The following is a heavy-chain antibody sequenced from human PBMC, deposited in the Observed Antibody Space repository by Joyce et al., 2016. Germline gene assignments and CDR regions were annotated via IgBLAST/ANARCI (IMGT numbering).Heavy chain of an antibody. D-gene: IGHD1-14*01. V-gene: IGHV1-69*12. CDR2: RIPCFGAA. J-gene: IGHJ6*02. CDR1: GGAFSNFT. CDR3: ARGGTSSDHYFFYTLDV. Sequence: QVLLVQSGATVKRPGSSLRVSCKSSGGAFSNFTVNWVRQAPGQRLEWMGGRIPCFGAAKYAEQFQGRVTLTADLSTRKAYMELSSLTSADTAVYYCARGGTSSDHYFFYTLDVWGPGTTVIVSS.